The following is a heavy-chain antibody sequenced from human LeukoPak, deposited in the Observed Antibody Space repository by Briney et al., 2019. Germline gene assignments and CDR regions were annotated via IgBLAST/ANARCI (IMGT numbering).Heavy chain of an antibody. Sequence: GRSLRPSCAASGFTFDDYAMHWVRQAPGKGLEWVSGISWNSGSIGYADSVKGRFTISRDNSKNTLYLQMNSLRAEDTAVYYCAPGPYSYGYYWGQGTLVTVSS. CDR3: APGPYSYGYY. D-gene: IGHD5-18*01. V-gene: IGHV3-9*01. CDR2: ISWNSGSI. J-gene: IGHJ4*02. CDR1: GFTFDDYA.